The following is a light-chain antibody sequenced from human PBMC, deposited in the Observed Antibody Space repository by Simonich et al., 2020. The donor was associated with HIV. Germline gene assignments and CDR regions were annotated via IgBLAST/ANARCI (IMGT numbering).Light chain of an antibody. Sequence: IVMTQSPDSLAVSLGERANINCKSSQSVLYSSNNKNYLAWYQQKPGQPPKLLIYWASTRESGVPDRFSGSGSGTDFTLTISSLQAEDVAVYYCQQYYNTPLTFGGGTKVEI. CDR2: WAS. CDR1: QSVLYSSNNKNY. CDR3: QQYYNTPLT. V-gene: IGKV4-1*01. J-gene: IGKJ4*01.